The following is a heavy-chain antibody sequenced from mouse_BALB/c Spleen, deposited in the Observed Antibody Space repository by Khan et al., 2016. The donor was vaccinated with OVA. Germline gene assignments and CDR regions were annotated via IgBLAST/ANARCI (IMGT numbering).Heavy chain of an antibody. V-gene: IGHV5-17*02. CDR3: ARSGGNFHWYFDV. CDR1: GFTFSSFG. Sequence: EVKLVESGGDLVQPGGSRKLSCVVSGFTFSSFGMHWIRQAPKKGLEWVAYISSGSSTIYYVDTVKGRFTISRDNPKNTLFLQMPSLRSEDTAMYYCARSGGNFHWYFDVWCAGTSVTVSS. J-gene: IGHJ1*01. CDR2: ISSGSSTI. D-gene: IGHD2-1*01.